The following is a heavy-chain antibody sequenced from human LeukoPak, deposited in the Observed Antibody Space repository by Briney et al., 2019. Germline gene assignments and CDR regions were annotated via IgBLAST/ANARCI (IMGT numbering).Heavy chain of an antibody. Sequence: ASVKVSCKASGGTFSSYAISWVRQAPGQGLEWMGGIIPIFGTADYAQKFQGRVTITADESTSTAYMELSSLRSEDTAVYYCARDRAGYKDYWGQGTLVTVSS. V-gene: IGHV1-69*13. CDR2: IIPIFGTA. J-gene: IGHJ4*02. CDR1: GGTFSSYA. D-gene: IGHD5-24*01. CDR3: ARDRAGYKDY.